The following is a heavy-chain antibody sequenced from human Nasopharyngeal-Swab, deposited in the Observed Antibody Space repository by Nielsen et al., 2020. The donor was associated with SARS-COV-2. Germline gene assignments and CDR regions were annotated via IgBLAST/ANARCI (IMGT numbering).Heavy chain of an antibody. CDR3: AREPAARPPAPDYYYYYGMDV. CDR1: GFTFSSYS. V-gene: IGHV3-48*02. CDR2: ISSSSSTI. Sequence: GESLKISCAASGFTFSSYSMNWVRQAPGKGLEWVSYISSSSSTIYYADSVKGRFTISRDNAKNSLYLQMNRLRDEDTAVYYCAREPAARPPAPDYYYYYGMDVWGQGTTVTVSS. D-gene: IGHD6-6*01. J-gene: IGHJ6*02.